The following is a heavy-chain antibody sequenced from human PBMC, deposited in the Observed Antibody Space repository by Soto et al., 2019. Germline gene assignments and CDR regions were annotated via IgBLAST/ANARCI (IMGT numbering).Heavy chain of an antibody. CDR2: IYWNDDK. J-gene: IGHJ3*02. Sequence: SGPTLVNPTQTLTLTCTFSGFSLSTSGVGVGWIRQPPGKALEWLALIYWNDDKRYSPSLKSRLTITKDTSKNQVVLTMTNMDPVDTATYYCAHSRVRVEGLQLRDAFDIWGQGTMVTVSS. CDR1: GFSLSTSGVG. V-gene: IGHV2-5*01. CDR3: AHSRVRVEGLQLRDAFDI. D-gene: IGHD5-12*01.